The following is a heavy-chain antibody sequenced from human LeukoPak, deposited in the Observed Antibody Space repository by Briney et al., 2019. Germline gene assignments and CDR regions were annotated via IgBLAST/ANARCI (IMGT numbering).Heavy chain of an antibody. Sequence: GGSLRLSCAASGFTVSGNYMSWVRQAPGKGLEWVSGIYSGGTTYYGDSVRGRFAIPRDKSKNTLYLQMSSLRAEDTAVYHCARGGSGSPASFDYWGQGTLVTVSS. CDR1: GFTVSGNY. D-gene: IGHD3-10*01. CDR3: ARGGSGSPASFDY. J-gene: IGHJ4*02. CDR2: IYSGGTT. V-gene: IGHV3-53*01.